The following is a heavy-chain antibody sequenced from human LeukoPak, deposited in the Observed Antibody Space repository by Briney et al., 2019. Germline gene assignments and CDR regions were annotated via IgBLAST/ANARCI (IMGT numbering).Heavy chain of an antibody. CDR3: ARGRRIRQQTRFYFDY. CDR2: INPNSGGT. CDR1: GYTFTCYY. V-gene: IGHV1-2*02. J-gene: IGHJ4*02. Sequence: ASVKVSCTASGYTFTCYYMHWVRQAPGQGLEWMGWINPNSGGTNYAQKFQGRVTMTRDTSISTAYMELSRLRSDDTAVYYCARGRRIRQQTRFYFDYWGQGTLVTVSS. D-gene: IGHD6-13*01.